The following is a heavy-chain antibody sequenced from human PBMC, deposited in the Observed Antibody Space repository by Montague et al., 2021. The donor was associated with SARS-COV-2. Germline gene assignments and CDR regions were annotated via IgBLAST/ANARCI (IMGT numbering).Heavy chain of an antibody. Sequence: SETLSLTCAVHGGSFSGYYWSWIRQPPGKGLEWIGEITHSGSTNYNPSLKSRVTISLDTSTNQFSLKLSSVTAADTAVYYRARGRYSSSWYGTKYYFDYWGQGTLVTVSS. CDR1: GGSFSGYY. V-gene: IGHV4-34*01. CDR2: ITHSGST. CDR3: ARGRYSSSWYGTKYYFDY. D-gene: IGHD6-13*01. J-gene: IGHJ4*02.